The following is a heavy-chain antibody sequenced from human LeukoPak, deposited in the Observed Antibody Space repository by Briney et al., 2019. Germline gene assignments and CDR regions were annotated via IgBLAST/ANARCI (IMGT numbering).Heavy chain of an antibody. CDR2: IYHSGST. CDR1: GYSISSGYH. Sequence: SETLSLTCTVSGYSISSGYHWGWIRQPPGKGLEWIGSIYHSGSTYYNPSLKSRVTISVDTSKNQFSLKLRSVTAADTAVYYCARGERFGELSYYYYYMDVWGKGTTVTISS. J-gene: IGHJ6*03. V-gene: IGHV4-38-2*02. CDR3: ARGERFGELSYYYYYMDV. D-gene: IGHD3-10*01.